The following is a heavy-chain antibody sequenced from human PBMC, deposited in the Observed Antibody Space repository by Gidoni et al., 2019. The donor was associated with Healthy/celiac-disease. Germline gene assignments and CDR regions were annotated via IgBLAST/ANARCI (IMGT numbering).Heavy chain of an antibody. CDR3: ARDPPTDYYDSSGDYTTDAFDI. CDR2: IIPIFGTA. J-gene: IGHJ3*02. Sequence: EVKKPGSSVKVSCKASGGTFSSYAIRWVRQAPGQGLEWMGGIIPIFGTANYAQKFQGRVTITADESTSTAYMELSSLRTEDTAVYYCARDPPTDYYDSSGDYTTDAFDIWGQGTMVTVSS. CDR1: GGTFSSYA. D-gene: IGHD3-22*01. V-gene: IGHV1-69*01.